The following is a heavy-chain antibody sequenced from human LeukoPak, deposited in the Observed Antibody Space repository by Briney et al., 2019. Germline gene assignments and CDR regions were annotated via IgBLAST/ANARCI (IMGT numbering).Heavy chain of an antibody. D-gene: IGHD2-15*01. CDR3: ARGLDCSGGSCYFRVWFDP. CDR1: GGSISSYY. V-gene: IGHV4-34*01. CDR2: INHSGST. J-gene: IGHJ5*02. Sequence: SETLSLTCTVSGGSISSYYWSWIRQPPGKGLEWIGEINHSGSTNYNPSLKSRVTISVDTSKNQFSLKLSSVTAADTAVYYCARGLDCSGGSCYFRVWFDPWGQGTLVTVSS.